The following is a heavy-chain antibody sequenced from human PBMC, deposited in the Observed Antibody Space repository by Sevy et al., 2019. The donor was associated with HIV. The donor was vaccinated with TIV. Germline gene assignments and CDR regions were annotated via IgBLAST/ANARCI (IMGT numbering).Heavy chain of an antibody. CDR2: FDPEDGET. V-gene: IGHV1-24*01. D-gene: IGHD3-22*01. CDR1: GSTLTRLS. Sequence: ASVKVSCKVSGSTLTRLSIHWVRQSPGKGLEWMGRFDPEDGETIYVQKFQGRVTMTEDTSTDTAYMQLSSLRSEDTAVYYCASAREYYSDNSGYFDYWGQGTLVTVSS. J-gene: IGHJ4*02. CDR3: ASAREYYSDNSGYFDY.